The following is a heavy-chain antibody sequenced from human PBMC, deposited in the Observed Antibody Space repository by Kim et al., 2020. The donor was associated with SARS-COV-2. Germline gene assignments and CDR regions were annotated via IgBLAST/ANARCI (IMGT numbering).Heavy chain of an antibody. CDR1: GFTFSSYG. CDR2: ISYDGSNK. J-gene: IGHJ6*02. D-gene: IGHD2-21*02. V-gene: IGHV3-30*18. CDR3: ANIVVVTAIPVSTTNYGMDV. Sequence: GGSLRLSCAASGFTFSSYGMHWVRQAPGKGLEWVAVISYDGSNKYYADSVKGRFTISRDNSKNTLYLQMNSLRAEDTAVYYCANIVVVTAIPVSTTNYGMDVWGQGTTVTVSS.